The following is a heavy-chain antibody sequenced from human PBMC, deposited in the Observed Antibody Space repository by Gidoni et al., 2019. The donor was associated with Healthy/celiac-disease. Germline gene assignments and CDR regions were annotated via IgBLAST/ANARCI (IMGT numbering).Heavy chain of an antibody. CDR1: GFTFSSYW. V-gene: IGHV3-7*01. J-gene: IGHJ4*02. D-gene: IGHD2-15*01. CDR2: IKQDGSEK. CDR3: ARGHSSYSFHFDY. Sequence: EVQLVESGGGLVQPGGSLRLSCAASGFTFSSYWMSWVRQAPGKGLEWVANIKQDGSEKYYVDSVKGRFTISRDNAKNSLYLQMNSLRAEDTAVYYCARGHSSYSFHFDYWGQGTLVTVSS.